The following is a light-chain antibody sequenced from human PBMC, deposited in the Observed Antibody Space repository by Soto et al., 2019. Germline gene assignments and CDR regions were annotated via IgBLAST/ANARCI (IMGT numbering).Light chain of an antibody. CDR3: ISYTSRSTYV. V-gene: IGLV2-14*01. J-gene: IGLJ1*01. CDR1: SSDVGGYKY. Sequence: QSVLTQPASVSGSPGQSITISCTGTSSDVGGYKYVSWYQQHPGKAPKLMIYEVSNRPSGISNRFSGSKSGNTASLTISGLQTEDQAESYCISYTSRSTYVFGTGTKVTVL. CDR2: EVS.